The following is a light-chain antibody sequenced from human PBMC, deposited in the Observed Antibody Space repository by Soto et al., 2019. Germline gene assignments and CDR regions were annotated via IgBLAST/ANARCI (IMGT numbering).Light chain of an antibody. J-gene: IGLJ1*01. CDR1: SSDVGGYNY. Sequence: QSVLTQPASVSGSPGQPITISCTGTSSDVGGYNYVSWYQQHPGKAPKLMIYEVSNRPSGVSNRFSGSKSGNTASLTISGLQAEDEADYYCSSYTSSSTVFGAGTKDTV. CDR2: EVS. V-gene: IGLV2-14*01. CDR3: SSYTSSSTV.